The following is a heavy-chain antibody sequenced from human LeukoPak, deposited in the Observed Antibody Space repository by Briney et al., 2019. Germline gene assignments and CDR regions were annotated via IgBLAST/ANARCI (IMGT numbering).Heavy chain of an antibody. CDR3: ATDGERYCGGDCYSTLNAFDI. CDR2: MNPNSGNT. D-gene: IGHD2-21*02. Sequence: GASVKVSCKASGYTFTSYDINWVRQATGQGLEWMGWMNPNSGNTGYAQKFQGRVTITADTSTDTAYMEPSSLRSEDTAVYYCATDGERYCGGDCYSTLNAFDIWGQGTMVTVSS. CDR1: GYTFTSYD. V-gene: IGHV1-8*01. J-gene: IGHJ3*02.